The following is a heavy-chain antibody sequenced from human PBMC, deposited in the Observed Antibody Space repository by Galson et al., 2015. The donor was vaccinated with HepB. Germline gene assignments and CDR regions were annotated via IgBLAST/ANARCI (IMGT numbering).Heavy chain of an antibody. D-gene: IGHD3-3*01. Sequence: SVKVSCKASGGTLDSYAISWVRQAPGQGLNWMGGIIPIFGTANYAQKFQGRVTITADESTSTAYVALSSLRSEDTAVYYCARAGGDSFDFLSGYYKGDGFDIWGQGTMVIVSS. CDR3: ARAGGDSFDFLSGYYKGDGFDI. CDR2: IIPIFGTA. CDR1: GGTLDSYA. V-gene: IGHV1-69*13. J-gene: IGHJ3*02.